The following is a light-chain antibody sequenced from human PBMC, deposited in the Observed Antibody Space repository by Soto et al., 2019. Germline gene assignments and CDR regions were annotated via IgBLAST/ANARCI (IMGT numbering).Light chain of an antibody. CDR3: SSYTSVTIVG. V-gene: IGLV2-14*01. J-gene: IGLJ2*01. CDR2: GVT. CDR1: NSDIGGYNY. Sequence: QSALTQPASVSGSPGQSITISCTGTNSDIGGYNYVSWYRHHPGEAPKLMIYGVTNRPSGGSTRFSGSKSGNTASLTISGLQDEDEADYYCSSYTSVTIVGFGGGTKLTVL.